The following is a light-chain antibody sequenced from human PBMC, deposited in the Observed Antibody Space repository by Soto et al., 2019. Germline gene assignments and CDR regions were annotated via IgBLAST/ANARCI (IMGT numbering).Light chain of an antibody. J-gene: IGKJ4*01. Sequence: EIVLTQSPGTLSLSPGERATLSCTASQSVSSSYLAGYQQKPGQAPRLLIYGASSRATGIPDRFSDSGSGTDMTLTISRLEPEDFAVYYCQQYGSAFSFGGGT. V-gene: IGKV3-20*01. CDR3: QQYGSAFS. CDR1: QSVSSSY. CDR2: GAS.